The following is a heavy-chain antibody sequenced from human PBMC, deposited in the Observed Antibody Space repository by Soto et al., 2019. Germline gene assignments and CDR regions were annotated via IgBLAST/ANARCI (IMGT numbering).Heavy chain of an antibody. Sequence: ASVKVSCKASGYTFTSYAMHWVRQAPGQRLEWMGWINAGNGNTKYSQKFQGRVTITRDTSASTAYMELSSLRSEDTAVYYCARETSQWLVPLGYWGQGTLVTVSS. V-gene: IGHV1-3*01. J-gene: IGHJ4*02. CDR1: GYTFTSYA. D-gene: IGHD6-19*01. CDR2: INAGNGNT. CDR3: ARETSQWLVPLGY.